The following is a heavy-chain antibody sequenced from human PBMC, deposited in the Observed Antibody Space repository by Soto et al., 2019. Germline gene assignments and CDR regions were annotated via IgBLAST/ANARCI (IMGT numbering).Heavy chain of an antibody. CDR3: ARQSMMKCFDY. Sequence: SETLSLTCTVSGGSISSSSYYWGWIRQPPGKGLEWIGSIYYSGSTYYNPSLKSRVTISVDTSKNQFSLKLSSVTAADTAVYYCARQSMMKCFDYWGQGTLVTVSS. V-gene: IGHV4-39*01. CDR1: GGSISSSSYY. J-gene: IGHJ4*02. CDR2: IYYSGST. D-gene: IGHD3-22*01.